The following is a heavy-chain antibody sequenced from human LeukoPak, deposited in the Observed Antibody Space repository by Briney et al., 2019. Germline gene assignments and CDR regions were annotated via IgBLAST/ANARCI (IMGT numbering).Heavy chain of an antibody. CDR1: GFTFSSYG. J-gene: IGHJ4*02. V-gene: IGHV3-33*01. D-gene: IGHD3-22*01. CDR2: IWYDGSNK. Sequence: GRSLRLSCAASGFTFSSYGMHWVRQVPGKGLEWVAVIWYDGSNKYYADSVKGRFTISRDNSKNTLYLQMNSLRAEDTAVYYCARDQHQYYYDSSGWGDYWGQGTLVTVSS. CDR3: ARDQHQYYYDSSGWGDY.